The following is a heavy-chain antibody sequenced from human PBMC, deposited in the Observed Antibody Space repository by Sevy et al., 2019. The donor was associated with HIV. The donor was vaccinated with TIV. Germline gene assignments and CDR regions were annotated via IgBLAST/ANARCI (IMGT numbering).Heavy chain of an antibody. CDR3: ARLFSCGGDCYYLDY. J-gene: IGHJ4*02. D-gene: IGHD2-21*02. Sequence: GGSLRLSCAASGSTFSDYDMHWVRQAPGKGLEWVAVMSHDGNYKNHADSVKVRFTISRDNFKNTLYLQMNSLRVEDTAVYFCARLFSCGGDCYYLDYWGQGAPVTVSS. CDR1: GSTFSDYD. CDR2: MSHDGNYK. V-gene: IGHV3-30*04.